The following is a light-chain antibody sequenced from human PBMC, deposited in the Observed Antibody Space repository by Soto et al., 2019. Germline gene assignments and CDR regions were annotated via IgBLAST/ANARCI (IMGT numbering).Light chain of an antibody. V-gene: IGLV2-14*01. J-gene: IGLJ3*02. Sequence: SALTQPASVSASPGQSITISCTGGKNDIGSSDYVSWYQQHPGKAPKLIIYGVSNRPSGTPDRFSGSKSGNTAPLTISGLQADDEADYYCSSSTSSNTLVFGGGTKLTVL. CDR2: GVS. CDR1: KNDIGSSDY. CDR3: SSSTSSNTLV.